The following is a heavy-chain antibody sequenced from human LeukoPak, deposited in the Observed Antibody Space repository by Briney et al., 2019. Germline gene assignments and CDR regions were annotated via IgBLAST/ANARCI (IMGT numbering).Heavy chain of an antibody. CDR1: GYSISSGYY. J-gene: IGHJ5*02. CDR2: IYHSGST. Sequence: PSETLSLTCTVSGYSISSGYYWGWIRQPPGKGLEWIGRIYHSGSTYYNPSLKSRVTISVDTSKNQFSLKLSSVTAADTAVYCCARGGDYGDLHNWFDPWGQGTLVTVSS. D-gene: IGHD4-17*01. CDR3: ARGGDYGDLHNWFDP. V-gene: IGHV4-38-2*02.